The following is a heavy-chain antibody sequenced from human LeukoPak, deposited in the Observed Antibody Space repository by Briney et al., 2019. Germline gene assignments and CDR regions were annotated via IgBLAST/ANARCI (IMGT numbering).Heavy chain of an antibody. CDR2: ISGGSTAQ. D-gene: IGHD2-21*02. V-gene: IGHV3-48*01. CDR3: ATNGRGWDGFFDS. Sequence: PGGSLRLSCAASGFSFSSYNMVWVRQAPGKGLEWVSYISGGSTAQYYADSVKGRFTISRDNAKNSLSLQMDSLRVEDTAVYFCATNGRGWDGFFDSWGQGTLVTVSS. CDR1: GFSFSSYN. J-gene: IGHJ4*02.